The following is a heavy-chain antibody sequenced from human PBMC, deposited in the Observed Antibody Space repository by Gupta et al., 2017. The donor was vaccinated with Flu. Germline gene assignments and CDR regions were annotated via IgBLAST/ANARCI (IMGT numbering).Heavy chain of an antibody. CDR3: TRRIMRDTDYAGFDY. D-gene: IGHD2-2*01. CDR2: IYDGERT. CDR1: GASMLSTDYS. J-gene: IGHJ4*02. Sequence: QLQLQQSGPGLVRSSETLSLTCSVSGASMLSTDYSWVWIRQTPGKGLEWIGSIYDGERTYYNPSLASRVTISVDTSKNQVSLRLNSVTAADTAVYFCTRRIMRDTDYAGFDYWGQGTLVAVSS. V-gene: IGHV4-39*01.